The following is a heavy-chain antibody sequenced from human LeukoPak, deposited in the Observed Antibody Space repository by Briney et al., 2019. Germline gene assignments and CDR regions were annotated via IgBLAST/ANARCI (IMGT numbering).Heavy chain of an antibody. CDR2: NPSGIST. J-gene: IGHJ4*02. V-gene: IGHV1-46*01. D-gene: IGHD6-13*01. CDR3: ARVNSLAAAGHSFDY. CDR1: GNTLTRHY. Sequence: ASVKVSCKASGNTLTRHYMHWVRQAPGQGLEWMGINPSGISTRYVQKFQGRVTVTRDTSTSTAYMELSSLRSEDTAVYYCARVNSLAAAGHSFDYWGQGTLVIVSS.